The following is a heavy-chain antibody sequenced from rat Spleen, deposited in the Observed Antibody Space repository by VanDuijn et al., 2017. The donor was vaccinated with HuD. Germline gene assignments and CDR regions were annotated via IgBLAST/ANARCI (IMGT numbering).Heavy chain of an antibody. CDR1: GFTFSDYY. D-gene: IGHD5-1*01. CDR2: ISFDGSNT. V-gene: IGHV5-29*01. J-gene: IGHJ3*01. CDR3: ASRTGNWFAY. Sequence: EVQLVESDGDLVQPGRSLKLSCVGSGFTFSDYYMAWVRQAPTKGLEWVATISFDGSNTYYRDAVKGRFTISRDNAKSTLYLQMDSLRSEDTATYYCASRTGNWFAYWGQGTLVTVSS.